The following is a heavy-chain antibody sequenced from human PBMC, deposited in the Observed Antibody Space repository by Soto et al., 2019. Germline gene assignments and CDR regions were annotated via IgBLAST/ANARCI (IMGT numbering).Heavy chain of an antibody. D-gene: IGHD3-16*01. CDR2: ISYDGKQT. V-gene: IGHV3-30*03. CDR3: ARDGWGSNWYFDL. CDR1: GVTLKDYV. J-gene: IGHJ2*01. Sequence: GGSPKLCCGAPGVTLKDYVMDGGGQAPGKGLEWVAVISYDGKQTYYADSVKGRFTISKDKSKRTLFLQMNSLRVDDTAVYYCARDGWGSNWYFDLWGRGTLVTGS.